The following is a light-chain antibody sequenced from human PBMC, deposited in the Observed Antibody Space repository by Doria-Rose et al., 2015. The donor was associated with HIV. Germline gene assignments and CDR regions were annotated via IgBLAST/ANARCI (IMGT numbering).Light chain of an antibody. CDR3: GTWDASLSAGV. J-gene: IGLJ3*02. Sequence: QSVVTQPPSVSAAPGQKVAVSCSGSSSNIGENYVSWYQQFPGTAPKLLIFDNNNRPSGIPDRFSGSKSGSAATLGITGLQTGDEADYYCGTWDASLSAGVFGGGTRLTVL. V-gene: IGLV1-51*01. CDR1: SSNIGENY. CDR2: DNN.